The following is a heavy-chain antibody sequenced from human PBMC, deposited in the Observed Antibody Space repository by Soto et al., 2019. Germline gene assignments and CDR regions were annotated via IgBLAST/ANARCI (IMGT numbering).Heavy chain of an antibody. CDR3: ARIPRYSYPTSDPLDN. CDR2: ILPIMGSV. V-gene: IGHV1-69*01. D-gene: IGHD2-15*01. CDR1: GGTFHTYT. Sequence: QVQLVQSGAEVRKPGSSVKVSCQSFGGTFHTYTFSWVRQATGQGLEWMGSILPIMGSVNYAHDFRGRLSITADPSTTTAYMELTSLTSHDTAIYYCARIPRYSYPTSDPLDNWGQGTLVTVSS. J-gene: IGHJ4*02.